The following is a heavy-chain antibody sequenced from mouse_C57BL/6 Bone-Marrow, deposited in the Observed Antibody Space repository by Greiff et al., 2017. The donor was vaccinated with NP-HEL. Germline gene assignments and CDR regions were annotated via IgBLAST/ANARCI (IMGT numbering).Heavy chain of an antibody. CDR2: INPYNGGT. V-gene: IGHV1-19*01. CDR1: GYTFTDYY. CDR3: ARWVGYSAWFAY. J-gene: IGHJ3*01. D-gene: IGHD2-3*01. Sequence: EVQLQQSGPVLVKPGASVKMSCKASGYTFTDYYMNWVKQSHGKSLEWIGVINPYNGGTSYNQKFKGKATLTVDKSSSTAYMELNSLTSEDSAVYYCARWVGYSAWFAYWGQGTLVTVSA.